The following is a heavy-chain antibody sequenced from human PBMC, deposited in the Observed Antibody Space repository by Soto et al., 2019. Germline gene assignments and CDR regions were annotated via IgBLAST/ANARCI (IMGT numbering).Heavy chain of an antibody. CDR3: ARRNKIYSYGHLDY. J-gene: IGHJ4*02. V-gene: IGHV4-39*01. CDR1: GGSISSSSYY. CDR2: IYYSGST. Sequence: SETLSLTCTVSGGSISSSSYYWGWIRQPPGKGLEWIGSIYYSGSTYYNPSLKSRVTISVDTSKNQFSLKLSSATAADTAVYYCARRNKIYSYGHLDYWGQGTLVTVSS. D-gene: IGHD5-18*01.